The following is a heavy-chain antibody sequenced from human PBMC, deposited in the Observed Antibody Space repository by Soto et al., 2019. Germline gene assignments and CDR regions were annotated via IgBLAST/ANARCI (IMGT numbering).Heavy chain of an antibody. CDR3: ARVKTDYSNPRGPFFFYGMDV. CDR2: ISYDGGHK. V-gene: IGHV3-30-3*01. Sequence: QVQLVESGGGVVHPARSLRLSCSASEFTFSSYAMHWVRQAPGKGLEWVAGISYDGGHKFYGDSVRGRFTISRDSSKTTVFLQMNGLRPEDTAAYYCARVKTDYSNPRGPFFFYGMDVWGQGTTVTVSS. CDR1: EFTFSSYA. J-gene: IGHJ6*02. D-gene: IGHD4-4*01.